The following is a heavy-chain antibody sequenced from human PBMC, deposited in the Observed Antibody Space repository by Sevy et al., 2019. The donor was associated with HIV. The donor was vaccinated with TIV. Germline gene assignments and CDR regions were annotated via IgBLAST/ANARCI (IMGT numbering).Heavy chain of an antibody. Sequence: GGSLRLSCAASGFAVSSNFMSWVRQAPGKGLEWVSVIYIGGSTYYADSVKGRFTISRDNSKNTLYLQMNSLRAEDTAVYYCARGPGGIAAAGILYYFDYWGQGTLVTVSS. CDR1: GFAVSSNF. CDR3: ARGPGGIAAAGILYYFDY. V-gene: IGHV3-53*01. J-gene: IGHJ4*02. CDR2: IYIGGST. D-gene: IGHD6-13*01.